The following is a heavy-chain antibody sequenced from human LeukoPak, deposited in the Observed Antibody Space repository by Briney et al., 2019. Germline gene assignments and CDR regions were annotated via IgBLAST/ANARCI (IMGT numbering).Heavy chain of an antibody. CDR3: ARDWPAAGRKDAFDI. D-gene: IGHD6-13*01. J-gene: IGHJ3*02. CDR1: GGSISNSNYY. Sequence: SETLSLTCTVSGGSISNSNYYWGWIRQPPGKGLEWIGSIYYSGSTYYNPSLKSRVTISVDTSKNQFSLKLSSVTAADTAVYYCARDWPAAGRKDAFDIWGQGTMVTVSS. V-gene: IGHV4-39*07. CDR2: IYYSGST.